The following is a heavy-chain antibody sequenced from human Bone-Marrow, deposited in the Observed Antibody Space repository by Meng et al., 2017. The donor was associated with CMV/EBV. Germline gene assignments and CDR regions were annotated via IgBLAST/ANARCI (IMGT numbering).Heavy chain of an antibody. J-gene: IGHJ6*02. CDR3: ASLPSNYHYFGMDV. Sequence: GESLKISCAASGFTFSSYGMHWVRQAPGKGLEWVAFIRYDGSNKYYADSVKGRFTISRDNSKNTLYLQMNSLRAEDTAVYYCASLPSNYHYFGMDVWGQGTTVTVSS. V-gene: IGHV3-30*02. CDR1: GFTFSSYG. D-gene: IGHD2-8*01. CDR2: IRYDGSNK.